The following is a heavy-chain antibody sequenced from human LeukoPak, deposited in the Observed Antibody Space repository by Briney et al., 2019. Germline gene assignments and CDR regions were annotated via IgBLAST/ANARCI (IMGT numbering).Heavy chain of an antibody. J-gene: IGHJ4*02. D-gene: IGHD1-26*01. CDR2: IKGDGSET. CDR1: GFTLSRYW. CDR3: AKDLELAPFDY. V-gene: IGHV3-7*01. Sequence: GSLRLSCAASGFTLSRYWMSWLRQAPGKGPEWVAHIKGDGSETYYVDSVKGRFTISRDNSKDTLYLQMNSLGAEDTAVYYCAKDLELAPFDYWGQGTLVTVSP.